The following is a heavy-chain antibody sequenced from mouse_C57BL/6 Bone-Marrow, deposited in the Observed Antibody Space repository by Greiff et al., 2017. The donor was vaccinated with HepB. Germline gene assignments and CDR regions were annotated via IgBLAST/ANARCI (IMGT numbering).Heavy chain of an antibody. V-gene: IGHV1-42*01. CDR3: ARYYYGSSHDY. J-gene: IGHJ2*01. D-gene: IGHD1-1*01. Sequence: VQLQQSGPELVKPGASVKISCKASGYSFTGYYMNWVKQSPEKSLEWIGEINPSTGGTTYNQKFKAKATLTVDKSSSTAYMQLKGLTSEDSAVYYCARYYYGSSHDYWGQGTTLTVSS. CDR2: INPSTGGT. CDR1: GYSFTGYY.